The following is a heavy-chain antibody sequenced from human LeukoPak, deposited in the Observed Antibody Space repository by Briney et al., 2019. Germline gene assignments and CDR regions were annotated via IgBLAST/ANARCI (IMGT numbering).Heavy chain of an antibody. V-gene: IGHV3-7*01. D-gene: IGHD6-19*01. J-gene: IGHJ4*02. Sequence: PRGSLRLSCAASGFTFSSYWMSWVRQAPGKGLEWVANIKQDGSEKYYVDSVKGRFTISRDNAKNSLYLQMNSLRAEDTAVYYCARVRYSSGWYRGDYYFDYWGQGTLVTVSS. CDR2: IKQDGSEK. CDR1: GFTFSSYW. CDR3: ARVRYSSGWYRGDYYFDY.